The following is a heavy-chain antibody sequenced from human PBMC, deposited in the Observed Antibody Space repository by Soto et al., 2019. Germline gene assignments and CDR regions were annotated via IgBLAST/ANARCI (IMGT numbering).Heavy chain of an antibody. J-gene: IGHJ6*02. D-gene: IGHD3-22*01. CDR1: GRSSSSSSYY. Sequence: SETLSLTCTVSGRSSSSSSYYWGWIRQPPGKGLEWIGSIYYSGSTYHYPSLKSRVTISVDTSKNQFSLKLSSVTAADTAVYYCPRLCNDSRGYTYGYDYYGMDVWGQGTRVTVSS. CDR3: PRLCNDSRGYTYGYDYYGMDV. CDR2: IYYSGST. V-gene: IGHV4-39*01.